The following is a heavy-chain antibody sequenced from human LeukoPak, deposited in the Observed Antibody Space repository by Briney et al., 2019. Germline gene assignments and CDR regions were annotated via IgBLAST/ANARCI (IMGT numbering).Heavy chain of an antibody. D-gene: IGHD1-26*01. Sequence: SGPTLVKPTQTLTLTCTFSGFSLSTSGVGVGWIRQPPGKALEWLALMYWDDDKRYSPFLKRRLTITKDTSKNQVILTMTNMDPVDTATYYCAHISGPGGSYLEHFEYWGQGTLVTVSS. CDR3: AHISGPGGSYLEHFEY. CDR1: GFSLSTSGVG. V-gene: IGHV2-5*02. CDR2: MYWDDDK. J-gene: IGHJ4*02.